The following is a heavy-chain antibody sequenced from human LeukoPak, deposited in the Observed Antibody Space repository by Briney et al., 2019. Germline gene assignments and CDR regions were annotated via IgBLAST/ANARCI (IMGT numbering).Heavy chain of an antibody. D-gene: IGHD3-22*01. J-gene: IGHJ4*02. CDR3: ARATGGRGGYYLNFFDY. CDR1: GGSISSYY. Sequence: SGTLSLTCTVSGGSISSYYWSWIRQPPGKGLEWIGYIYYSGSTNYNPSLKSRVTISVDTSKNQFSLKLSSVTAADTAVYYCARATGGRGGYYLNFFDYWGQGTLVTVSS. CDR2: IYYSGST. V-gene: IGHV4-59*01.